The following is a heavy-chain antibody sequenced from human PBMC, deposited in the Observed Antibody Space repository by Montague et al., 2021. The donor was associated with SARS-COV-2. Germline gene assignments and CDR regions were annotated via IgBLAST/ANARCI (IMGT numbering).Heavy chain of an antibody. Sequence: SETLSLTCTVSGGSISRYFWNWIRQTPGNGLEWMGYVHDIESSIYNPSLQSRITILLDTPKNQFSLRLNAVTAADTAVYYCARVTLGGRDGRTRQYDGLDSWGQGILVTVSS. CDR1: GGSISRYF. V-gene: IGHV4-59*01. D-gene: IGHD3-16*01. J-gene: IGHJ4*02. CDR2: VHDIESS. CDR3: ARVTLGGRDGRTRQYDGLDS.